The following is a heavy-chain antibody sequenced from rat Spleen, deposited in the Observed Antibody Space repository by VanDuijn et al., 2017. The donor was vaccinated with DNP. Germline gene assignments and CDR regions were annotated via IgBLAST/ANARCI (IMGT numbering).Heavy chain of an antibody. Sequence: EVQLVESGGGLVQPGRSMKLSCAASGFTFSNYYMAWVRQAPAKGLEWVASISPSAGSTSYRDSVKGRFTVSRDNAKSTLYLQMDTLRSEDTATYYCTKDAFDYWGQGVMVTVSS. CDR3: TKDAFDY. CDR2: ISPSAGST. V-gene: IGHV5-27*01. CDR1: GFTFSNYY. J-gene: IGHJ2*01.